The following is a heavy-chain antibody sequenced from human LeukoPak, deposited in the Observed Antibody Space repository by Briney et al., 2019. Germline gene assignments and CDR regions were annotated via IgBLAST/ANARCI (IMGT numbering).Heavy chain of an antibody. V-gene: IGHV3-43D*03. CDR1: GFTFDDYA. CDR2: INWDGGST. D-gene: IGHD3-22*01. J-gene: IGHJ4*02. CDR3: AKAHAYDTSGCLDY. Sequence: PGGSLRLSCAASGFTFDDYAMHWVRQPPGKGLDWVSLINWDGGSTYYADSVQCRFTISSDNSNTPLYLQMNSLRAEDTALYYSAKAHAYDTSGCLDYWGQGTLVTVSS.